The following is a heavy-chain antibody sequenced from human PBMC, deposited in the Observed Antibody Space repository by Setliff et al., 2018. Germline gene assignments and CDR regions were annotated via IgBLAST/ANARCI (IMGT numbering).Heavy chain of an antibody. Sequence: GGSLRLSCAASGFTFSSYGMHWVRQAPGKGLEWVAFIRPDGSNKYYADFVKGRFTISRDNSKNTLYLQMDSLRAEDTAVYYCARWVFGSGWFLDYWGQGTLVTVSS. CDR2: IRPDGSNK. CDR3: ARWVFGSGWFLDY. V-gene: IGHV3-30*02. D-gene: IGHD6-19*01. J-gene: IGHJ4*02. CDR1: GFTFSSYG.